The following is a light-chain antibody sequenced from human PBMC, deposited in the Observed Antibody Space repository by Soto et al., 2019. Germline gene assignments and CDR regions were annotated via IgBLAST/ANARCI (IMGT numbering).Light chain of an antibody. CDR1: QSVSSSY. J-gene: IGKJ2*01. V-gene: IGKV3-20*01. CDR3: QQYGSSPYT. CDR2: GAS. Sequence: EIVVTQSPGTLSLSPGERATLSCRDCQSVSSSYLAWYQQKPGQAPRLLIYGASSRATGIPDRFSGSGSGTDFTLTISRLEPEVFAVYYCQQYGSSPYTFGQGTKLEIK.